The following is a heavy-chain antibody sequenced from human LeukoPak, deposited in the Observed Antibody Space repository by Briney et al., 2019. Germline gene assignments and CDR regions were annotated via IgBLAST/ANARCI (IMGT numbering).Heavy chain of an antibody. J-gene: IGHJ6*03. CDR2: INHSGST. CDR3: ARLAYYYDSSGYYFFPYYYYYMDV. CDR1: GGSISSGGYS. Sequence: SETLSFTCAVSGGSISSGGYSWSWIRQPPGKGLEWIGEINHSGSTNYNPSLKSRVTISVDTSKNQFSLKLSSVTAADTAVYYCARLAYYYDSSGYYFFPYYYYYMDVWGKGTTVTISS. V-gene: IGHV4-30-2*01. D-gene: IGHD3-22*01.